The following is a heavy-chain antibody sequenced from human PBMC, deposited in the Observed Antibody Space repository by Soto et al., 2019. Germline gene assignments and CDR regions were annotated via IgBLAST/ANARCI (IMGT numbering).Heavy chain of an antibody. V-gene: IGHV4-59*08. J-gene: IGHJ5*01. CDR2: IYFAGTT. CDR1: GGSIRPYY. CDR3: ARLGGFFQALDS. D-gene: IGHD2-15*01. Sequence: SETLSLTCTVAGGSIRPYYWSWIRQPPGKGLEWIGYIYFAGTTKYNPSLKSRVTISVDSSKNQFSLNLTSVTAADTAVYYCARLGGFFQALDSWGRGTLVTVSS.